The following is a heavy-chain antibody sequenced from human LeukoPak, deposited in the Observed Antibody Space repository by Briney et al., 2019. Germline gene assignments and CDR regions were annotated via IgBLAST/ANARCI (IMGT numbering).Heavy chain of an antibody. CDR2: IIPIFGTA. J-gene: IGHJ3*02. V-gene: IGHV1-69*05. CDR1: GGTFSSCA. D-gene: IGHD2-2*01. CDR3: AGYCSSTSCYSIGYAFDI. Sequence: GASVKVSCKASGGTFSSCAISWVRQAPGQGLEWMGGIIPIFGTANYAQKFQGRVTITTDESTSTAYMELSSLRSEDTAVYYCAGYCSSTSCYSIGYAFDIWGQGTMVTVSS.